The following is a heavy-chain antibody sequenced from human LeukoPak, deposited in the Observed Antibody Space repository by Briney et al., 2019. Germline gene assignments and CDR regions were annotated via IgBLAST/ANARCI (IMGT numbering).Heavy chain of an antibody. CDR3: ARAFSLGGAYCGGDCFYYYYYGMDV. J-gene: IGHJ6*02. CDR1: GFTFSSYG. CDR2: IWYDGSNK. V-gene: IGHV3-33*01. Sequence: GRSLRLSCAASGFTFSSYGMHWVRLAPGKGLEWVAVIWYDGSNKYYADSVKGRFTISRDNSKNTLYLQMNSLRAEDTAVYYCARAFSLGGAYCGGDCFYYYYYGMDVWGQGTTVTVSS. D-gene: IGHD2-21*02.